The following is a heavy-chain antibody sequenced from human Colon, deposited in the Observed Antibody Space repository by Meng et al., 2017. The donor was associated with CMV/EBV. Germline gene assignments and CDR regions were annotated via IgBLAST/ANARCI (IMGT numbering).Heavy chain of an antibody. J-gene: IGHJ4*02. V-gene: IGHV4-34*01. CDR3: ARGRNGWLLPLDS. CDR1: GGSFNAYY. CDR2: LNHSGST. D-gene: IGHD3-3*01. Sequence: QVRLRQWGDGLLKPSETLSLTCAISGGSFNAYYLTWIRQSPGKGLEWIGELNHSGSTNYNPSLKSRVTISIDTSKRHFSLRLTSVTAADTAVYYCARGRNGWLLPLDSWGQGTLVTVSS.